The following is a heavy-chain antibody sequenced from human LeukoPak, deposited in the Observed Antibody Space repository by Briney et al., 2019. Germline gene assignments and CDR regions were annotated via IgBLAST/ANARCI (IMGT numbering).Heavy chain of an antibody. V-gene: IGHV3-74*01. CDR2: INSDGSST. CDR3: ARDRYSGSYSDY. D-gene: IGHD1-26*01. CDR1: RFTFSSYS. J-gene: IGHJ4*02. Sequence: GGSLRLSCAASRFTFSSYSMNWVRQAPGKGLVWVSRINSDGSSTSYADSAKGRFTISRDNAKNTLYLQMNSLRAEDTAVYYCARDRYSGSYSDYWGQGTLVTVSS.